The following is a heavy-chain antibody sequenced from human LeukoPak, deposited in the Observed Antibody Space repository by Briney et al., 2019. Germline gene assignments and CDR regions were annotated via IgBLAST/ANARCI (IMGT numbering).Heavy chain of an antibody. J-gene: IGHJ4*02. D-gene: IGHD2-8*01. Sequence: SETLSLTCAVSGGSISSSNWWSWVRQPPGKGLEWIGEIYHSGSTNYNPSLKSRVTISVDTSKNQFSLKLSSVTAADTAVYYCAREYCSNGICYSAFDYWGQGTLVTVSS. CDR1: GGSISSSNW. V-gene: IGHV4-4*02. CDR3: AREYCSNGICYSAFDY. CDR2: IYHSGST.